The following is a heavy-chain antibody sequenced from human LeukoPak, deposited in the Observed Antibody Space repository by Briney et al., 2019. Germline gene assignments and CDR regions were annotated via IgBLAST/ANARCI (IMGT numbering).Heavy chain of an antibody. CDR3: ARGLVGATLGIDY. CDR2: IYYSGST. D-gene: IGHD1-26*01. J-gene: IGHJ4*02. CDR1: GGSISSSSYY. V-gene: IGHV4-39*07. Sequence: PSETLSLTCTVSGGSISSSSYYWGWIRQPPGKGLEWIGSIYYSGSTYYNPSLKSRVTISVDTSKNQFSLKLSSVTAADTAVYYCARGLVGATLGIDYWGQGTLVTVSS.